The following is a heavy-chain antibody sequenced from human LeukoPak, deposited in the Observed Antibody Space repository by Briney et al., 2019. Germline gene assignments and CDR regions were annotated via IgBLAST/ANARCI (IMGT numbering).Heavy chain of an antibody. J-gene: IGHJ3*02. Sequence: SETLSLTCAVYGGSFSGYYWSWIRQPPGKGLEWIGEINHSGSTNYNPSLKSRVTISVDTSKNQFSLKLSSVTAADTAVYYCAREPWELLLDHAFDIWAKGQWSPSIQ. D-gene: IGHD1-26*01. CDR1: GGSFSGYY. V-gene: IGHV4-34*01. CDR3: AREPWELLLDHAFDI. CDR2: INHSGST.